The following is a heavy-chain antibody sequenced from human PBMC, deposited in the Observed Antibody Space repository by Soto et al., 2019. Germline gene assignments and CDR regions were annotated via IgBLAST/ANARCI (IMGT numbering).Heavy chain of an antibody. Sequence: EVQLLESGGGLVQPGGSLRLSCAASRFTFSSYAMSWVRQAPGKGLEWVSAISGSGGSTYYADSVKGRFTISRDNSKNTLYLHMNSLRAEDSAVYYCAKDYSGGGSSTSLGHYWGQGTLVTVSS. V-gene: IGHV3-23*01. D-gene: IGHD2-2*01. CDR1: RFTFSSYA. CDR2: ISGSGGST. CDR3: AKDYSGGGSSTSLGHY. J-gene: IGHJ4*02.